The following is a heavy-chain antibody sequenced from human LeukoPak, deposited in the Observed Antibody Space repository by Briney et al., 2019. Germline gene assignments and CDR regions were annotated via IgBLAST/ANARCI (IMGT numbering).Heavy chain of an antibody. V-gene: IGHV3-48*03. CDR2: ISSSGSTI. J-gene: IGHJ4*02. CDR1: GFTFSSYE. D-gene: IGHD3-22*01. CDR3: ARERHHYDSSGYQGDY. Sequence: GGSLRLSCAASGFTFSSYEMNWVRQAPGKGLEWVSYISSSGSTIYYADSVKGRFTISRDNAKNSLYLQMNSLRAEDTAVYYCARERHHYDSSGYQGDYWGQGTLVTVSS.